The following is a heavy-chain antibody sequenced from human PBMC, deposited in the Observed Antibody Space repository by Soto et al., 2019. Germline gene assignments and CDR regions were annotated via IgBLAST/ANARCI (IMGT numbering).Heavy chain of an antibody. Sequence: SETLALTCAVYVESFGGYSWSWVRQPPGKGLEWIGEIDHSGSTNYNPSLKSRVTISVDTSKNQFSLKMRPVTAADTAVYYCARSPTNFNYVWKNATYWGQGTLGT. CDR3: ARSPTNFNYVWKNATY. CDR1: VESFGGYS. V-gene: IGHV4-34*01. D-gene: IGHD1-1*01. CDR2: IDHSGST. J-gene: IGHJ4*02.